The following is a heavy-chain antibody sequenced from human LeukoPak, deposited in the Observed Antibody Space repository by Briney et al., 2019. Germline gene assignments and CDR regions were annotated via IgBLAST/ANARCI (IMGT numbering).Heavy chain of an antibody. J-gene: IGHJ5*02. CDR2: IYTSGST. Sequence: SETLSLTCAVYGGSFSGYYWSWIRQPAGKGLEWIGRIYTSGSTNYNPSLKSRVTISVDTSKNQFSLKLSSVTAADTAVYYCARGTPEGLLWFGEAKGNNWFDPWGQGTLVTVSS. CDR1: GGSFSGYY. V-gene: IGHV4-59*10. CDR3: ARGTPEGLLWFGEAKGNNWFDP. D-gene: IGHD3-10*01.